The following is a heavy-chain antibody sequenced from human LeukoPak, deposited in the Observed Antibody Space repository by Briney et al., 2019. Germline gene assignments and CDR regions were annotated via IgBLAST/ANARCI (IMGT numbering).Heavy chain of an antibody. V-gene: IGHV3-23*01. CDR2: ISGSGGST. J-gene: IGHJ5*02. D-gene: IGHD6-13*01. CDR1: GFTFSSYA. CDR3: AISKGATPTSSWWFDP. Sequence: GGSLRPSCAASGFTFSSYAMSWVRQAPGKGLEWVSAISGSGGSTYYADSVKGRFTISRDNSKNTLYLQMNSLRAEDTAVYYCAISKGATPTSSWWFDPWGQGTLVTVSS.